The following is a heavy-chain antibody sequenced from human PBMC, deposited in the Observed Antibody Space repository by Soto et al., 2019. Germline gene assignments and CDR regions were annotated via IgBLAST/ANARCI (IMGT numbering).Heavy chain of an antibody. Sequence: QVQLVESGGGVVQPGRSLRLSCAASGFTFSSYAMHWVRQAPGKGLEWVAVISYDGSNKYYADSVKGRITISRDNSKNTLYLQMNSLRAEDTAVYYCARDLYYDSSGYYYGVDYWGQGTLVTVSS. V-gene: IGHV3-30-3*01. CDR2: ISYDGSNK. D-gene: IGHD3-22*01. CDR3: ARDLYYDSSGYYYGVDY. J-gene: IGHJ4*02. CDR1: GFTFSSYA.